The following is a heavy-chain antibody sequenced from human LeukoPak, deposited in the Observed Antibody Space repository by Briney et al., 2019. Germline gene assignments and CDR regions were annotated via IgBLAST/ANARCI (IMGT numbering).Heavy chain of an antibody. D-gene: IGHD6-19*01. Sequence: SETLSLTCTVSGGSISSSSFYWGWIRQPPGKGLEWIGTIFYSGSTYYNPSLRSRVTMSVDTSKNQFSLRLSSVTAADTAVYYCARQGYISGQGFRNNWFDPWGQGSLVTVPS. J-gene: IGHJ5*02. CDR2: IFYSGST. CDR1: GGSISSSSFY. CDR3: ARQGYISGQGFRNNWFDP. V-gene: IGHV4-39*01.